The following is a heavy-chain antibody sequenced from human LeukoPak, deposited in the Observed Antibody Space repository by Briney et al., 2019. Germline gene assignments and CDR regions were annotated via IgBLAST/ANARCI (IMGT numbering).Heavy chain of an antibody. CDR3: ARTQLVGAPDY. CDR1: GYIFTTYW. J-gene: IGHJ4*02. D-gene: IGHD1-26*01. CDR2: VYPGDSET. Sequence: GESLKISCKISGYIFTTYWIGWVRQMPEKGLEWMGIVYPGDSETRYSPSFQGQVTFSVDKSISAAYLQWSSLNVSDTAIYYCARTQLVGAPDYWGQGTLVTVSS. V-gene: IGHV5-51*01.